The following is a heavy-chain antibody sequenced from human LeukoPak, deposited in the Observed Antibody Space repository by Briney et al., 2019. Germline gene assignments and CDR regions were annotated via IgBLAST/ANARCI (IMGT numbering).Heavy chain of an antibody. CDR3: ARALWFGELLTQDNWFDP. CDR1: GYTFTSYA. J-gene: IGHJ5*02. Sequence: APVKVSCKASGYTFTSYAMHWVRQAPGQRLEWMGWINAGSGNTKYSQKFQGRVTITRDTSASTAYMELSSLRSEDTAVYYCARALWFGELLTQDNWFDPWGQGTLVTVSS. D-gene: IGHD3-10*01. CDR2: INAGSGNT. V-gene: IGHV1-3*01.